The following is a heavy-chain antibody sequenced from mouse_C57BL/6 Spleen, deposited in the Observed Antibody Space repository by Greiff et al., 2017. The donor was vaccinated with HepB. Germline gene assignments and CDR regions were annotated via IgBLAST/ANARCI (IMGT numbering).Heavy chain of an antibody. V-gene: IGHV7-3*01. CDR2: IRNKANGYTT. Sequence: EVMLVESGGGLVQPGGSLSLSCAASGFTFTDYYMSWVRQPPGKALEWLGFIRNKANGYTTEYSASVKGRFTISRDNSQSILYLQMNALRAEDSATYYCARSNPRGAMDYWGQGTSVTVSS. CDR1: GFTFTDYY. J-gene: IGHJ4*01. CDR3: ARSNPRGAMDY.